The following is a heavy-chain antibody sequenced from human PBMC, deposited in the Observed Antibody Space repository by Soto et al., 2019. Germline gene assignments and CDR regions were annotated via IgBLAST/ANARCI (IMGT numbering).Heavy chain of an antibody. CDR2: VYWSDEK. CDR3: AHKEYYFATVTYYNVRWFDP. Sequence: SGPTLVNPTQTLTLTCTFSGFSLKSSGVGVAWIRQPPGKALEWLALVYWSDEKRYSPSLKNRLTITKDTSKNEVVLTMTNMDPLDTATYYCAHKEYYFATVTYYNVRWFDPWGQGILVTVSS. J-gene: IGHJ5*02. V-gene: IGHV2-5*01. D-gene: IGHD3-10*01. CDR1: GFSLKSSGVG.